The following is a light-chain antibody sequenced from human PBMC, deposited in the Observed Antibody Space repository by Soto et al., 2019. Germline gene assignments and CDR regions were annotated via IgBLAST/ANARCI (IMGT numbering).Light chain of an antibody. V-gene: IGLV2-14*01. CDR3: SSYTSSSTWV. J-gene: IGLJ3*02. CDR1: SNDFGDYTY. Sequence: QSALTQPASVSGSPGQSITIPCTGISNDFGDYTYVSWYQQHPGKAPKLMIYEVTDRHSGVSQRFSGSKSGNTASLTISGLLAEDEAEYYCSSYTSSSTWVFGGGTKLTVL. CDR2: EVT.